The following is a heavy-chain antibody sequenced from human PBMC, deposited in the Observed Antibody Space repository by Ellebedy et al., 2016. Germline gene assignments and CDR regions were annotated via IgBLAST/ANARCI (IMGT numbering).Heavy chain of an antibody. CDR3: ARDSRVTFGGLIVYFDF. Sequence: ASVKVSCKASGYTFTSYGISWVRQAPGQGLEWMGWISAYNGNTSYAQKLQGRVTMTTDTSTSTAYMELRSLRSDDTAVYYCARDSRVTFGGLIVYFDFWGQGTLVTVSS. V-gene: IGHV1-18*01. D-gene: IGHD3-16*02. J-gene: IGHJ4*02. CDR1: GYTFTSYG. CDR2: ISAYNGNT.